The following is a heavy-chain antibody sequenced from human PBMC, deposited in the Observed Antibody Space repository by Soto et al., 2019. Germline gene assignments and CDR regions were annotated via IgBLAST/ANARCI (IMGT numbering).Heavy chain of an antibody. CDR2: ISSSSSTI. CDR1: GFTFSSYS. Sequence: GGPLRLSCAASGFTFSSYSMNWVRQAPGKGLEWVSYISSSSSTIYYADSVKGRFTISRDNAKNSLYLQMNSLRDEDTAVYYCAREQNWTPYYFDYWGQGTLVTVSS. V-gene: IGHV3-48*02. J-gene: IGHJ4*02. D-gene: IGHD1-1*01. CDR3: AREQNWTPYYFDY.